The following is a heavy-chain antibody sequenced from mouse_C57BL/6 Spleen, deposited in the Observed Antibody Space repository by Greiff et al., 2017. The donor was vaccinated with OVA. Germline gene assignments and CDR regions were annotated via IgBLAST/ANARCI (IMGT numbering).Heavy chain of an antibody. D-gene: IGHD6-1*01. CDR2: IDPSDSYT. CDR3: ARSRQNYYDMDY. V-gene: IGHV1-69*01. J-gene: IGHJ4*01. CDR1: GYSFTSYW. Sequence: QVQLQQPGAELVMPGASVKLSCKASGYSFTSYWMHWVKQRPGQGLEWIGEIDPSDSYTNYNQKVKGKSTLTVDKSSSTAYMQLSSLASEDSAVYFCARSRQNYYDMDYWGQGTSVTVSS.